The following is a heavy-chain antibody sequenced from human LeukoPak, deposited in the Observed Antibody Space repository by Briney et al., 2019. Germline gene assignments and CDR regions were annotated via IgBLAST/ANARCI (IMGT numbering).Heavy chain of an antibody. D-gene: IGHD4/OR15-4a*01. J-gene: IGHJ4*02. CDR1: GFTFSSYA. V-gene: IGHV3-23*01. Sequence: PGASLRLSCAASGFTFSSYAMGWVRLAPGKGLEWVTLISGSGDNSYYADSVKGRFTISRDNSKNTLYLQMSSLRAEDTALYYCAKCLGDGTNYYFAHWGQGTLVTVPS. CDR3: AKCLGDGTNYYFAH. CDR2: ISGSGDNS.